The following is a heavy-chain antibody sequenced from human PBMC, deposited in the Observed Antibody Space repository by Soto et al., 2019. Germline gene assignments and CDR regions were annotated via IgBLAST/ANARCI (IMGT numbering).Heavy chain of an antibody. D-gene: IGHD6-19*01. CDR3: ARSIYSSANARTSDY. CDR1: GYTFTNHG. CDR2: ISAYNGNT. V-gene: IGHV1-18*01. Sequence: ASVKVSCKASGYTFTNHGINWVRQAPGQGLEWMGWISAYNGNTNYAQRLQGRVAMTTDTSTSTAYMELRSLRSDDTAVYYCARSIYSSANARTSDYWGQGTLVTVSS. J-gene: IGHJ4*02.